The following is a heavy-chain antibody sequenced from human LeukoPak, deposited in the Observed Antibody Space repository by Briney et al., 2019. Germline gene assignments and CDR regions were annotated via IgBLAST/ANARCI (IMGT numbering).Heavy chain of an antibody. Sequence: SETLSLTCTVSGDSIRSYYWSWIRQPPGKGLEWIGYLYYSGSTNYNPSLKSRVTISVDTSKNQFSLKLSSVTAADTAVYYCAKDRGYYDTSGYLIWGQGTLVTVSS. D-gene: IGHD3-22*01. CDR3: AKDRGYYDTSGYLI. J-gene: IGHJ4*02. CDR1: GDSIRSYY. V-gene: IGHV4-59*01. CDR2: LYYSGST.